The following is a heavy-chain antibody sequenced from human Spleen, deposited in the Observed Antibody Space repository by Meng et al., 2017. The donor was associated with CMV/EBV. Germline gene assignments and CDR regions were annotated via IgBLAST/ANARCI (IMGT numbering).Heavy chain of an antibody. CDR1: GFTFSDYY. CDR2: ISSSGSTI. J-gene: IGHJ4*02. CDR3: ARNTGYHRLDY. Sequence: GESLKISCAASGFTFSDYYMSWIRQAPGKGLEWVSYISSSGSTIYYADSVKGRFTISRDNAKNSLYLQMNSLRAEDTALYYCARNTGYHRLDYWGRGTLVTVSS. V-gene: IGHV3-11*04. D-gene: IGHD5-12*01.